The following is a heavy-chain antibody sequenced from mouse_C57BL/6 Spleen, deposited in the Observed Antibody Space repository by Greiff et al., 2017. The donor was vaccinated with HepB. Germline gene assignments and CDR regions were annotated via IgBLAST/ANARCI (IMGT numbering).Heavy chain of an antibody. CDR1: GYTFTEYT. CDR3: ARHEERDYDRDYYAMDY. Sequence: QVQLQQSGAELVKPGASVKLSCKASGYTFTEYTIHWVKQRSGQGLEWIGWFYPGSGSIKYNEKFKDKATLTADKSSSTVYMELSRLTSEDSAVYFCARHEERDYDRDYYAMDYWGQGTSVTVSS. V-gene: IGHV1-62-2*01. D-gene: IGHD2-4*01. CDR2: FYPGSGSI. J-gene: IGHJ4*01.